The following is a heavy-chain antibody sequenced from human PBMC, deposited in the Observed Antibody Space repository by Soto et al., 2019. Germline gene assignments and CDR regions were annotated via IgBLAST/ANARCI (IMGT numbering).Heavy chain of an antibody. CDR3: ARDRYSSSWYVGAFDY. Sequence: GAPVKGSCKASGFTFTSHSVYWGRQAPGQRLEWMGWINAGNGNTRYSQKFQDRVTITRDTSASTVYMELSSLRSEDTAVYYCARDRYSSSWYVGAFDYWGQGTLVTVSS. D-gene: IGHD6-13*01. V-gene: IGHV1-3*01. J-gene: IGHJ4*02. CDR2: INAGNGNT. CDR1: GFTFTSHS.